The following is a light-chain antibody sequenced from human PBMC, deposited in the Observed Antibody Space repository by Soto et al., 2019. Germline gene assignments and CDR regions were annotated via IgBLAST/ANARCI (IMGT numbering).Light chain of an antibody. CDR3: QSYDSSLSGSV. J-gene: IGLJ7*01. V-gene: IGLV1-40*01. CDR2: GNS. Sequence: QSVLTQPPSVSGAPGQRVTISCTGNRSNIGAGYDVHWYQQLPGTAPKLLIYGNSNRPSGVPDRFSGSKSGTSASLAITGLQAEDEADYYCQSYDSSLSGSVFGGGTQLTVL. CDR1: RSNIGAGYD.